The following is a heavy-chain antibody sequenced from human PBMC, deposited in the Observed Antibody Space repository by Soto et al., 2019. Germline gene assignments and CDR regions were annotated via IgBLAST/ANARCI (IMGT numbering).Heavy chain of an antibody. CDR1: GGTFSSYA. D-gene: IGHD3-10*01. CDR3: ARVWLQGNWFDP. V-gene: IGHV1-69*13. Sequence: SVKVSCKASGGTFSSYAISWVRQAPGQGLEWMGGIIPIFGTANYAQKFQGRVTITADESTSTAYMELSSLRSEDTAVYYCARVWLQGNWFDPWGQGTLVTVSS. CDR2: IIPIFGTA. J-gene: IGHJ5*02.